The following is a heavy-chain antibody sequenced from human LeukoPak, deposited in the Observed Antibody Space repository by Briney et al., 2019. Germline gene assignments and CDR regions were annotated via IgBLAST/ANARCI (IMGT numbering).Heavy chain of an antibody. Sequence: PSETLSLTCTVSGGSISSSSYYWSWIRQPAGKGLEWIGRIYTSGSTNYNPSLKSRVTISVDTSKNQFSLKLSSVTAADTAVYYCAREKLRDGYNLFDYWGQGTLVTVSS. CDR3: AREKLRDGYNLFDY. CDR2: IYTSGST. V-gene: IGHV4-61*02. D-gene: IGHD5-24*01. J-gene: IGHJ4*02. CDR1: GGSISSSSYY.